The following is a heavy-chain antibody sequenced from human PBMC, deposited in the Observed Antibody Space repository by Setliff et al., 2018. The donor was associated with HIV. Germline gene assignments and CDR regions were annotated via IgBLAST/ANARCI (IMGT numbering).Heavy chain of an antibody. CDR1: GDSITGHY. CDR3: ARDGPLEGSYRYYYYYMDV. V-gene: IGHV4-59*11. D-gene: IGHD3-10*01. J-gene: IGHJ6*03. CDR2: IYYSGST. Sequence: PSETLSLTCTVSGDSITGHYWNWIRQPPGKGLEWIGYIYYSGSTYYNPSLKSRVTISVDTSKNQFSLKLSSVTAADTAVYYCARDGPLEGSYRYYYYYMDVWGKGTTVTVSS.